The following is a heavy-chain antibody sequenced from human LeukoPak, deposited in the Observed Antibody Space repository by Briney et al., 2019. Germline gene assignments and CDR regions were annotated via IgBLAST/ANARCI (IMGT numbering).Heavy chain of an antibody. CDR2: IYYSGST. CDR3: ARVSHYGTYYDFWSGSDPEYYGMDV. D-gene: IGHD3-3*01. J-gene: IGHJ6*02. CDR1: GGSMSSYY. Sequence: PSEVLSLTCTVSGGSMSSYYWSWIRQPPGKGLEWIGYIYYSGSTNYNPSLKSRVTISVDTSKNQFSLKVSSVTAADTAVYYCARVSHYGTYYDFWSGSDPEYYGMDVWGQGTTVTVSS. V-gene: IGHV4-59*01.